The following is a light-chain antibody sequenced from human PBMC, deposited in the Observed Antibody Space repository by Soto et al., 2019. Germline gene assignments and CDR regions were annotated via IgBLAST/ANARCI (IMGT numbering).Light chain of an antibody. V-gene: IGKV3-20*01. CDR1: QSVGSNY. J-gene: IGKJ5*01. Sequence: EIVLTQSPGTLSLSPGERATLSCRASQSVGSNYLAWYQQKPGQAPRILIFGASGRATGIPDRFSGSGSGTDFTLTISRLEPEDFAVYYCQQYGSLITFGQGTRLEIK. CDR3: QQYGSLIT. CDR2: GAS.